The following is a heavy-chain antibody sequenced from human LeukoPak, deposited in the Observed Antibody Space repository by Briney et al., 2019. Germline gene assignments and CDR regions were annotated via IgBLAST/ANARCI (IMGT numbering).Heavy chain of an antibody. D-gene: IGHD5-12*01. V-gene: IGHV3-48*03. Sequence: GWSLRLSCPASGFTFRSYELKWVRQAPANALEWAAYVSSSGSTIYYADSVKGRFTISRDNAKNSLDLEMNSRRAEDTAFYYWAGYDGGDSGYDSHYGGQGTVHSVSS. CDR2: VSSSGSTI. CDR3: AGYDGGDSGYDSHY. J-gene: IGHJ4*02. CDR1: GFTFRSYE.